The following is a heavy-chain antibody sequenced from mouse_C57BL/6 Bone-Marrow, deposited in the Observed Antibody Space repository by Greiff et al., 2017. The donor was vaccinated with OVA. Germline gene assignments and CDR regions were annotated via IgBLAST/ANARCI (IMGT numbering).Heavy chain of an antibody. J-gene: IGHJ1*03. CDR2: IWSGGST. D-gene: IGHD1-1*01. CDR3: ARSRDYYGSSHWYFYV. CDR1: GFSLTSYG. Sequence: QVQLQQSGPGLVQPSQSLSITCTVSGFSLTSYGVHWVRQSPGKGLEWLGVIWSGGSTDYNAAFISRLSISKDNSKSHVFFQMNSMQADDTAIYYCARSRDYYGSSHWYFYVWGTGTTVTVSS. V-gene: IGHV2-2*01.